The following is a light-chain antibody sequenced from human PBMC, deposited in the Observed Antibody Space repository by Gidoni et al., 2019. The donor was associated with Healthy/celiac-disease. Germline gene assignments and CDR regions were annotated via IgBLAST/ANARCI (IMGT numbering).Light chain of an antibody. CDR2: WAS. V-gene: IGKV4-1*01. J-gene: IGKJ2*03. CDR3: QQYYSTPLS. CDR1: QSVLYSSNNKNY. Sequence: DIVMTQSPDSLAVSLGERATINCKSSQSVLYSSNNKNYLAWYQQKPGQPPKLLIYWASTREAGVPDRFSGSGSGTDFTLTISSLQAEDVAVYYCQQYYSTPLSFXXXTKLEIK.